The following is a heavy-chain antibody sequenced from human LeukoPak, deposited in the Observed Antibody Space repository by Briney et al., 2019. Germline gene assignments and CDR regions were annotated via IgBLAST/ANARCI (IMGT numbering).Heavy chain of an antibody. V-gene: IGHV4-39*07. CDR1: GGSISSSSYY. CDR3: ARLRPKSYYYGMDV. Sequence: KPSETLSLTCTVSGGSISSSSYYWGWIRQPPGKGPEWIGSIYYSGSTYYNPSLKSRVTISVDTSKNQFSLKLSSVTAADTAVYYCARLRPKSYYYGMDVWGQGTTVTVSS. J-gene: IGHJ6*02. CDR2: IYYSGST.